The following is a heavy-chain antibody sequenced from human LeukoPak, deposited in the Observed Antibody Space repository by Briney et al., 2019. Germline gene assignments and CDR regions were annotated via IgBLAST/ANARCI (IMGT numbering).Heavy chain of an antibody. CDR3: ARVREATIAPFFDY. CDR1: GDSISIGDYY. CDR2: IYYSGST. V-gene: IGHV4-31*03. D-gene: IGHD6-13*01. J-gene: IGHJ4*02. Sequence: SETLSLTCTVSGDSISIGDYYWTWIRQHPGKGLEWIGCIYYSGSTYYNLSLKSRVIISADTSKNHFSLKLSSVTAADTAVYYCARVREATIAPFFDYWGQGILVTVSS.